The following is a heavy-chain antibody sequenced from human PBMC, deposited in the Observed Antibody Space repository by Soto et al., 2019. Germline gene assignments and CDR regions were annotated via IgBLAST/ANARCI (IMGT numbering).Heavy chain of an antibody. Sequence: PSETLSLTCTVSGGSISSGGYYWSWIRQHPGKGLEWIGYIYYSGSTYYNPSLKSRVTISVDTSKNQFSLKLSPVTAADTAVYYCASYYDFWSGYNFGSPGNWFDPWGQGTLVTVSS. CDR2: IYYSGST. CDR3: ASYYDFWSGYNFGSPGNWFDP. J-gene: IGHJ5*02. CDR1: GGSISSGGYY. D-gene: IGHD3-3*01. V-gene: IGHV4-31*03.